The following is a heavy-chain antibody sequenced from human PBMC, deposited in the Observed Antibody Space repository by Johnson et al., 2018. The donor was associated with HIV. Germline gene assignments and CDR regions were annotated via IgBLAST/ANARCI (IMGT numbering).Heavy chain of an antibody. CDR3: ARETRDDAFDI. D-gene: IGHD4-11*01. J-gene: IGHJ3*02. CDR2: ISSSGSTI. Sequence: QVQLVESGGGLVQPGGSLRLSCAASGITVGTNYMSWVRQAPGKGLEWVSYISSSGSTIYYADSVKGRFTISRDNAKNSLYLQMSSLRVEDTAVYYCARETRDDAFDIWGQGTMVTVSS. V-gene: IGHV3-11*01. CDR1: GITVGTNY.